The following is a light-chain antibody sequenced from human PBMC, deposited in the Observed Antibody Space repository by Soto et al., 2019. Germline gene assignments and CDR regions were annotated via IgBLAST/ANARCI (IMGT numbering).Light chain of an antibody. V-gene: IGLV1-40*01. Sequence: QAVVTQPPSVSGAPGQRVTISCTGSSSNIGAGYDVHWYQQFPGTAPKLLIYGNSNRPSGVYDRFSGSKSGTSASLAITGLQAEDEGDYYCQSYDSSLSGYVFGTGTKLTVL. J-gene: IGLJ1*01. CDR2: GNS. CDR3: QSYDSSLSGYV. CDR1: SSNIGAGYD.